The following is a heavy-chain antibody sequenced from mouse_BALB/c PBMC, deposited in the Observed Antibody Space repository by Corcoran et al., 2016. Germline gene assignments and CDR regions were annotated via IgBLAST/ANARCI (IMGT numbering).Heavy chain of an antibody. CDR2: INPYNDGT. Sequence: EVQLQQSGPELVKPGASMKISCKASGYTFTSYVMHWVKQKPGQGLAWIGYINPYNDGTKYNEKFKGKATLNSDKSSSTAYMELSSLTSEDTAVYYCARWDWYFDGWGAGTTVTVSS. CDR3: ARWDWYFDG. V-gene: IGHV1S136*01. J-gene: IGHJ1*01. CDR1: GYTFTSYV.